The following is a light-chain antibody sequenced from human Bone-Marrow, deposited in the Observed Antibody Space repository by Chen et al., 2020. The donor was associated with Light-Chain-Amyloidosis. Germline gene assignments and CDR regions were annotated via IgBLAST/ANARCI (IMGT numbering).Light chain of an antibody. Sequence: QSALSQPASVSGSPGQSITISCTGTNSDVGDHNYVSWYQQYPGNAPRLIIYDVSYRPSGVSHRFSGSKSGNTASRSISGLQADDEADYYCNSYTSSSTRVFGGGTKLTVL. V-gene: IGLV2-14*03. J-gene: IGLJ3*02. CDR2: DVS. CDR3: NSYTSSSTRV. CDR1: NSDVGDHNY.